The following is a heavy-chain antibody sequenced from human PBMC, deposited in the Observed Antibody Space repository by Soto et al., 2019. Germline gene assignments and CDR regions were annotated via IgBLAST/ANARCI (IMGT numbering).Heavy chain of an antibody. CDR3: ERGSSILLPDSENKIDP. D-gene: IGHD2-15*01. Sequence: SETLSLTCTVSGGSVNSGHYYWNWIRQSPGKGLEWIGYIYYSGSTNYNSSLKSRLSISIDTYRKQFSLKLTSVTAEDTVVYFCERGSSILLPDSENKIDPWGQGTLVTVSS. V-gene: IGHV4-61*01. J-gene: IGHJ5*01. CDR1: GGSVNSGHYY. CDR2: IYYSGST.